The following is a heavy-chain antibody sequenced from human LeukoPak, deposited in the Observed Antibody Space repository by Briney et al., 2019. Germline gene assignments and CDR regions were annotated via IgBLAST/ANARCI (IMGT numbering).Heavy chain of an antibody. CDR1: GGSISSSSYY. V-gene: IGHV4-39*01. CDR3: ARHTTYGYSYGYDY. D-gene: IGHD5-18*01. Sequence: SETLSLTCTVSGGSISSSSYYWGWIRQPPGKGLEWIGSIYYSGSTYYNPSLKSRVTISVDTSKNRFSLKLSSVTAADTAVYYCARHTTYGYSYGYDYWGQGTLVTVSS. CDR2: IYYSGST. J-gene: IGHJ4*02.